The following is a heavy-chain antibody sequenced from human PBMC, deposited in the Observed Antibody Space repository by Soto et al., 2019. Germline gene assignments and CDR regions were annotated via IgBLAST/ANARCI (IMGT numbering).Heavy chain of an antibody. CDR2: RYDDEST. CDR1: GDSIRNRNYY. D-gene: IGHD2-15*01. Sequence: PSETLSLTCTVSGDSIRNRNYYWGWIRQPPGKGLEWIVSRYDDESTFYNPSLKRRVTVSIDTSKKQFSLKMTSVTAADMGVYYCARGIYEGSSGGSCYEDVWGQGTTVTVSS. J-gene: IGHJ6*02. V-gene: IGHV4-39*01. CDR3: ARGIYEGSSGGSCYEDV.